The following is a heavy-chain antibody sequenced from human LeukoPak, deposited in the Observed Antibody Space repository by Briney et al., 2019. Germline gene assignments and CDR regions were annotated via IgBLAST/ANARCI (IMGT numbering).Heavy chain of an antibody. Sequence: ASVKVSCKASGYTFPSYFMHWVRQAPGQGLEWMGIINPTGGSTTYAQKFQGRVTMSVDTSKNQFSLKLSSVTAADTAVYYCAGTHGQWELLQSNFDYWGQGTLVTVSS. CDR1: GYTFPSYF. J-gene: IGHJ4*02. V-gene: IGHV1-46*01. CDR2: INPTGGST. D-gene: IGHD1-26*01. CDR3: AGTHGQWELLQSNFDY.